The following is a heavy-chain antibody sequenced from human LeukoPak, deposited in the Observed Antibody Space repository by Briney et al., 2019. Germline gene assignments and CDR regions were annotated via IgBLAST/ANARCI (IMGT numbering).Heavy chain of an antibody. CDR2: ISAYNGNT. CDR1: GYTFTLYG. D-gene: IGHD5-18*01. Sequence: GASVEVSLNASGYTFTLYGISWVRPAPGQGLEWMGWISAYNGNTNYGQKVQGRVTMTTDTSTSTAYMELRSLRSDDTAVYYCARVGYNYGSGYFDYWGQGTLVTVSS. CDR3: ARVGYNYGSGYFDY. J-gene: IGHJ4*02. V-gene: IGHV1-18*01.